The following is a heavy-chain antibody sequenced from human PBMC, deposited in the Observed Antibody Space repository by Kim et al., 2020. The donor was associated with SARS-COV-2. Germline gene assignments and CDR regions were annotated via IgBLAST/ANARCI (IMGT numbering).Heavy chain of an antibody. CDR3: ARERGYDFWSGYY. D-gene: IGHD3-3*01. J-gene: IGHJ4*02. Sequence: YADSVKGRFTISRDNAKNSLYLQMNSLRDEDTAVYYCARERGYDFWSGYYWGQGTLVTVSS. V-gene: IGHV3-48*02.